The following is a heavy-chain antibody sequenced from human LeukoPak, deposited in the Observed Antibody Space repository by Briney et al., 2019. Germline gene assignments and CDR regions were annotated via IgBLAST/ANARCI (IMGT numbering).Heavy chain of an antibody. CDR1: GFTFSSCS. CDR3: ARGMRDGYNSIFDY. V-gene: IGHV3-48*02. CDR2: IDSSSSTI. J-gene: IGHJ4*02. D-gene: IGHD5-24*01. Sequence: GGSLRLSCAASGFTFSSCSMNWVRQAPGKGLEWVSYIDSSSSTIYYADSVKGRFTISRDNAKRSLYLQMNSLRDEDTAVYYCARGMRDGYNSIFDYWGQGVLLTVSS.